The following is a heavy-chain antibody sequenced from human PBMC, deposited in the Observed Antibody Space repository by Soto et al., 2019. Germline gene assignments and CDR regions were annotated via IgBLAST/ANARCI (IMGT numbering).Heavy chain of an antibody. J-gene: IGHJ6*02. CDR2: IIPIFGTA. CDR3: ARDEMVVATGSRTWHYYYGMDV. CDR1: GGTFSTYA. Sequence: QVQLVQSGAEVKKPGSSVKVSCKSSGGTFSTYAISWVRQAPGQGLEWMGGIIPIFGTANYAQKFQGRVTITADESTTXXYXEXXSVRSEDTAVYYCARDEMVVATGSRTWHYYYGMDVWGQGTTVTVSS. D-gene: IGHD2-15*01. V-gene: IGHV1-69*12.